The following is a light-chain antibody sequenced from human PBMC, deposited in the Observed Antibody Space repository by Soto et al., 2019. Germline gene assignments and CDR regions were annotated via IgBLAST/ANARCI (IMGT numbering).Light chain of an antibody. V-gene: IGKV3-11*01. J-gene: IGKJ2*01. CDR3: QHYGSSPPYT. CDR1: QSVGNN. CDR2: EAS. Sequence: EIVLTQSPATLSLSPGERATLSCRASQSVGNNLAWYQQKPGQAPGLLIYEASTRATGIPARFSGSGSGTDFTLTISSLEPEDFAVYYCQHYGSSPPYTFGQGTKLKIK.